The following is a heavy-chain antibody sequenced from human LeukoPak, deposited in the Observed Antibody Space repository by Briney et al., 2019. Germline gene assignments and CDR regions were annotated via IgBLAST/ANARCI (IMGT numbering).Heavy chain of an antibody. CDR3: AKRGYVSPEEYFQH. CDR1: GFTFSIYA. CDR2: ISGSGGST. D-gene: IGHD3-16*01. J-gene: IGHJ1*01. Sequence: GGSLRLSCAASGFTFSIYAMSWVRQAPGKGLEWVSAISGSGGSTYYADSVKGRFTISRDNSKNTLYLQMNSLRAEDTAVYYCAKRGYVSPEEYFQHWGQGTLVTVSS. V-gene: IGHV3-23*01.